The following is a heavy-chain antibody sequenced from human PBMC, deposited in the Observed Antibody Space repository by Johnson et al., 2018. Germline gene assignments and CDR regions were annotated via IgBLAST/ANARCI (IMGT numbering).Heavy chain of an antibody. V-gene: IGHV3-30*03. J-gene: IGHJ6*03. CDR2: ISYDGSNK. Sequence: QVQLVESGGGVVQPGRSLRLSCAASGFTFSSYGMHWVRQARGKGLEWVAVISYDGSNKYYADSVKGRFTISRDNSKNTLYLQMNSLRAEDTAVYYCTTDRQQLGYYYMDVWGKGTTVTVSS. CDR1: GFTFSSYG. CDR3: TTDRQQLGYYYMDV. D-gene: IGHD6-13*01.